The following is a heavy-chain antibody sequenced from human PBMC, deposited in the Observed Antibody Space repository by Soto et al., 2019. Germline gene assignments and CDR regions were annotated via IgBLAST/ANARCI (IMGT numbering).Heavy chain of an antibody. Sequence: PGGSLRLSCAASAFTFGGYAMSWVRHAPGKGLEWVSSISTSGGNTYYADSVKGRFTISRGNSKNTLYLQRNSLRAVDTAVYYCAKSGSHSYFDYWGQGTLVTVSS. CDR1: AFTFGGYA. J-gene: IGHJ4*02. CDR3: AKSGSHSYFDY. V-gene: IGHV3-23*01. D-gene: IGHD3-10*01. CDR2: ISTSGGNT.